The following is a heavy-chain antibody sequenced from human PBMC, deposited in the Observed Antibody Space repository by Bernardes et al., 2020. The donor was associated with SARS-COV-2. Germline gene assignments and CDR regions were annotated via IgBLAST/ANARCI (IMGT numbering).Heavy chain of an antibody. D-gene: IGHD6-13*01. CDR3: ARDLGAAAGSSSLGY. J-gene: IGHJ4*02. CDR2: ISGSSRNI. V-gene: IGHV3-21*01. CDR1: GFSFSTYS. Sequence: GGSLRLSCAASGFSFSTYSMNWVRQAPGKGLEWVSSISGSSRNIYYADSVKGRFTISRDNAKNSLYLQTNSLRAEDTAVYYCARDLGAAAGSSSLGYWGQGTLVTISS.